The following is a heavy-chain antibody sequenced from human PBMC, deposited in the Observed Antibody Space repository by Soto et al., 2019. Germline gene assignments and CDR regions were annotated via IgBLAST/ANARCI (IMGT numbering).Heavy chain of an antibody. V-gene: IGHV1-2*02. Sequence: ASVKVSCKASGYTFTGYYMHWVRQAPGQGLEWMGWINPNSGGTNYAQKFQGRVTMTRDTSISTAYMELSRLRSDDTAVYYCAREPEGVLLVYATIYVMDVWGQGTTVTVS. D-gene: IGHD2-8*01. CDR2: INPNSGGT. CDR3: AREPEGVLLVYATIYVMDV. J-gene: IGHJ6*02. CDR1: GYTFTGYY.